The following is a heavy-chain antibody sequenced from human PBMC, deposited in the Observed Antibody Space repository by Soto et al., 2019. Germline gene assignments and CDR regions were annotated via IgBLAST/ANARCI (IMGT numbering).Heavy chain of an antibody. D-gene: IGHD3-10*01. J-gene: IGHJ4*02. CDR1: GGSISGYY. CDR3: ARESYYGSGATVVAY. CDR2: IYYSGTT. Sequence: SETLSLTCTVSGGSISGYYWSWIRQPPGKGLEWIGYIYYSGTTSYNPSLNSRVTMSVDTSKNQFSLKVNSVTAADTAVYYCARESYYGSGATVVAYWGKGTLVTVSS. V-gene: IGHV4-59*01.